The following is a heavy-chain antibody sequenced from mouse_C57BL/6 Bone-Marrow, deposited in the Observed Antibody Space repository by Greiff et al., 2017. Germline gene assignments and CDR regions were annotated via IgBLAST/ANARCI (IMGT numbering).Heavy chain of an antibody. D-gene: IGHD2-1*01. CDR3: TIYFPTFDY. J-gene: IGHJ2*01. CDR1: GFNIKDDY. CDR2: IDPENGDT. Sequence: EVQLQQSGAELVRPGASVKLSCTASGFNIKDDYMHWVKQRPEQGLEWIGWIDPENGDTEYASKFQGKATITADTSSNTAYLQLRSLTSEDTAVCYCTIYFPTFDYWGQGTTLTVSS. V-gene: IGHV14-4*01.